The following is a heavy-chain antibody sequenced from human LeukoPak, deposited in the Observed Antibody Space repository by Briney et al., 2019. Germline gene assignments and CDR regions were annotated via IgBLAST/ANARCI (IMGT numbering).Heavy chain of an antibody. Sequence: GGSLRLSCAASGFTFSSYSMNWVRQAPGKGLEWVSSISSSSSYIYYADSVKGRFTISRDNSKNTLYLQMNSLRAEDTAVYYCARGPIQLWFPNYYYYMDVWGKGTTVTVSS. CDR2: ISSSSSYI. CDR3: ARGPIQLWFPNYYYYMDV. D-gene: IGHD5-18*01. J-gene: IGHJ6*03. CDR1: GFTFSSYS. V-gene: IGHV3-21*01.